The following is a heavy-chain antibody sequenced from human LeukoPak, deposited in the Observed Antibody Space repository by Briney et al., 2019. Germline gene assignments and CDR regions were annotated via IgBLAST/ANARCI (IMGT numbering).Heavy chain of an antibody. J-gene: IGHJ5*02. V-gene: IGHV1-18*04. D-gene: IGHD6-19*01. Sequence: ASVKVSCTASGYTFTSYGISWVRQAPGQGLEWMGWISAYNGNTNYAQKLQGRVTMTTDTSTSTAYMKLRSLRSDDTAVYYCARGYEQWLPDGGFDPWGQGTLVTVSS. CDR1: GYTFTSYG. CDR3: ARGYEQWLPDGGFDP. CDR2: ISAYNGNT.